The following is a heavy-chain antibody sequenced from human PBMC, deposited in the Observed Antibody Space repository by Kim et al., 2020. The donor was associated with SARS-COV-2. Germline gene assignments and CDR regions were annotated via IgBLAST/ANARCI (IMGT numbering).Heavy chain of an antibody. Sequence: GGSLRLSCIASGFNFISNDMTWVRQVPGKGPEWVATSMGSGRSTFHADSVRGRFTMSRDNSKFAVHLQMNSLRVEDTAIYYCARNSGWYDSWGQGLLVTVSS. CDR3: ARNSGWYDS. D-gene: IGHD1-26*01. CDR2: SMGSGRST. J-gene: IGHJ5*01. V-gene: IGHV3-23*01. CDR1: GFNFISND.